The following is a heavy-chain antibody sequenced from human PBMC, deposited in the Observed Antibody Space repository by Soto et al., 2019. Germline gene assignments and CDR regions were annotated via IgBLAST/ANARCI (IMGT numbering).Heavy chain of an antibody. CDR1: GFTFSSYA. CDR3: ARSIVVVPAATGMDV. Sequence: QVQLVESGGGVAQPGRSLRLSCAASGFTFSSYAMHWVRQAPGKGLEWVAVISYDGSNKYYADSVKGRFTISRDNSKNTLYLQMNSLRAEDTAVYYCARSIVVVPAATGMDVWGQGTTVTVSS. D-gene: IGHD2-2*01. J-gene: IGHJ6*02. CDR2: ISYDGSNK. V-gene: IGHV3-30-3*01.